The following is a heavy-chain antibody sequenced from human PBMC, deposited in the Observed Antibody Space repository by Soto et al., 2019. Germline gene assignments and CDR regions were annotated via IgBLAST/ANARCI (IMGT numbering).Heavy chain of an antibody. Sequence: PGGSLRLSCAASGFSFSGYAMHWVRQAPGRGLEWVAIISWDGNNEYYADSVKGRFTISRDNSRSTLYLLMNSLRAEDTAVYYCEIDQGYWGQGTLVTVSS. V-gene: IGHV3-30*04. CDR1: GFSFSGYA. CDR3: EIDQGY. J-gene: IGHJ4*02. CDR2: ISWDGNNE.